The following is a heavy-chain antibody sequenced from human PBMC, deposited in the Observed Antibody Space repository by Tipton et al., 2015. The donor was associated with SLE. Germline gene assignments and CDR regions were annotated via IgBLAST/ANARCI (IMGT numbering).Heavy chain of an antibody. Sequence: QSGAEVKKPGASVKVSCKASGYTFSSYGISWVRQAPGQGLEWMGWISAYNGNTNYAQKLQGRVTMTTDTSTSTAYMELRSLRSDDAAVYYCAIAVAGTLFFDYWGQGALVSVSS. V-gene: IGHV1-18*01. D-gene: IGHD6-19*01. CDR1: GYTFSSYG. J-gene: IGHJ4*02. CDR3: AIAVAGTLFFDY. CDR2: ISAYNGNT.